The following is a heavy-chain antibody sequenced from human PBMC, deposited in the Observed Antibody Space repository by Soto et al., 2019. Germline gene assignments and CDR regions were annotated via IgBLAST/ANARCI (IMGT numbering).Heavy chain of an antibody. V-gene: IGHV1-2*06. CDR1: GYRFTTYY. CDR3: ARDGNFAFRGYSFAFDL. CDR2: MNIDTGGT. D-gene: IGHD5-18*01. Sequence: ASVKVSCKASGYRFTTYYIHWVRQAPGQGLEWMGRMNIDTGGTTYAQKFQGRVTMTRDTSISTASMEVSSVKSDDTAMYYCARDGNFAFRGYSFAFDLWGQGTLVTVSS. J-gene: IGHJ4*02.